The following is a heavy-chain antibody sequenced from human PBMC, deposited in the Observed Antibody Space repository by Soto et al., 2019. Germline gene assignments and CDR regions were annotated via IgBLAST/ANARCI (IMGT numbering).Heavy chain of an antibody. D-gene: IGHD3-22*01. CDR1: GFTFSSYG. CDR2: IWYDGSNK. CDR3: ARYAAYYYDSSGYDDAFDI. V-gene: IGHV3-33*01. Sequence: LXLSCAASGFTFSSYGMHWVRQAPGKGLEWVAVIWYDGSNKYYADSVKGRFTISRDNSKNTLYLQMNSLRAEDTAVYYCARYAAYYYDSSGYDDAFDIWGQGTMVTVSS. J-gene: IGHJ3*02.